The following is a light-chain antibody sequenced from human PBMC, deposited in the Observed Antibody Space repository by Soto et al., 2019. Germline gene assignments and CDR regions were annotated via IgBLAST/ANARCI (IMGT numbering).Light chain of an antibody. J-gene: IGLJ3*02. CDR2: DDT. Sequence: SYELTQPPSVSVAPGQTARITCEGHNIGSQSVHWYQLRPGQAPVVVVYDDTDRPSRIPERFSGSNSGNTATLTITRVEAGDGADYYCQVRDSSNDYLVFGGGTKLTVL. CDR1: NIGSQS. V-gene: IGLV3-21*02. CDR3: QVRDSSNDYLV.